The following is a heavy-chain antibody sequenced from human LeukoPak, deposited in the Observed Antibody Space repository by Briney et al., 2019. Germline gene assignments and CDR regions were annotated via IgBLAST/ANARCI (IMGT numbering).Heavy chain of an antibody. CDR2: IKQDGSEI. CDR3: ARRSGSHSGTGYYYYYMDV. CDR1: GFTLNSYW. D-gene: IGHD1-26*01. V-gene: IGHV3-7*01. J-gene: IGHJ6*03. Sequence: GGSLRLSCAASGFTLNSYWMSWVRQAPGKGLEWVANIKQDGSEIYYVDSVKGRFTISRDNAKNSLFLQMNSLRADDTAVYYCARRSGSHSGTGYYYYYMDVWGKGTTVTVSS.